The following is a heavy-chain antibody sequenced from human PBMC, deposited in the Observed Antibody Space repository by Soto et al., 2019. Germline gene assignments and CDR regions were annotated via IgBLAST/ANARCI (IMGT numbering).Heavy chain of an antibody. J-gene: IGHJ6*02. CDR1: GGSFSGYY. CDR3: ATGRGVRGVIITTYYYYGLDV. D-gene: IGHD3-10*01. V-gene: IGHV4-34*01. CDR2: INHSGST. Sequence: SETLSLTCAVYGGSFSGYYWSWIRQPPGKGLEWIGEINHSGSTNYNPSLKSRVTISVDTSKNQFSLKLSSVSAADTAVYYCATGRGVRGVIITTYYYYGLDVWGQGTTVNVS.